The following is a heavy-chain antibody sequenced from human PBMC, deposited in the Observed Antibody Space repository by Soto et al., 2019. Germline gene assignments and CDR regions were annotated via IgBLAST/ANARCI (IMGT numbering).Heavy chain of an antibody. CDR2: IYPGDSDT. CDR3: ASVPYYYDSSGYYYEPFFDY. D-gene: IGHD3-22*01. J-gene: IGHJ4*02. CDR1: GYSFTSYW. Sequence: PGESLKISCKGSGYSFTSYWIGWVRQMPGKGLEWMGIIYPGDSDTRYSPSFQGQVTTSADKSISTAYLQWSSLKASDTAMYYCASVPYYYDSSGYYYEPFFDYWGQGTLVTVSS. V-gene: IGHV5-51*01.